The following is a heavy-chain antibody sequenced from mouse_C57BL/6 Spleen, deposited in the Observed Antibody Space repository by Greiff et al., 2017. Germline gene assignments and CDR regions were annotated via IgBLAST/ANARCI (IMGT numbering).Heavy chain of an antibody. Sequence: QVQLKESGAELVRPGTSVKMSCKASGYTFTNYWIGWAKQRPGHGLEWIGDIYPGGGYTNYNEKFKGKATLTADKSSSTAYMQFSSLTSEDSANYYCARGGKNGIDYWGQGTTLTVSS. CDR1: GYTFTNYW. D-gene: IGHD1-3*01. J-gene: IGHJ2*01. V-gene: IGHV1-63*01. CDR2: IYPGGGYT. CDR3: ARGGKNGIDY.